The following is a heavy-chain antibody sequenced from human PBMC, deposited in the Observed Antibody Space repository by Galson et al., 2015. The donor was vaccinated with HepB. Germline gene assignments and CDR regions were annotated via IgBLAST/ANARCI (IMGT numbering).Heavy chain of an antibody. CDR2: IKQDGSEK. V-gene: IGHV3-7*01. D-gene: IGHD6-19*01. J-gene: IGHJ3*01. CDR1: GFTFSFYC. Sequence: SLRLSCAASGFTFSFYCMSWARQAPGKGLEWVASIKQDGSEKFYVDSVKGRFTISRDNAKNSLYLQMNSLRADDTAVYYCARDVAVAVLGSFDVWGHGTMVTVSS. CDR3: ARDVAVAVLGSFDV.